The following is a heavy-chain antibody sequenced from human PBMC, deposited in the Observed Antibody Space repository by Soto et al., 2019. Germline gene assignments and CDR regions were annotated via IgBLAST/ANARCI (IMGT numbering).Heavy chain of an antibody. Sequence: GESLKISCAASGFTFSNFAMSWVRQAPGRGLEWVSAISGSGGTTYYADSVKGRFTISRDNSKNTLYLQMNSLRAEDTAVYYCAKNTEDFDWLLSFVFDYWGQGALVTVSS. CDR3: AKNTEDFDWLLSFVFDY. V-gene: IGHV3-23*01. CDR2: ISGSGGTT. J-gene: IGHJ4*02. D-gene: IGHD3-9*01. CDR1: GFTFSNFA.